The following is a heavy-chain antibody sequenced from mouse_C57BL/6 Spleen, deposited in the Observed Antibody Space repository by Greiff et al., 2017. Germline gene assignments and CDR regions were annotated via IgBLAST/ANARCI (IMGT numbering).Heavy chain of an antibody. V-gene: IGHV1-61*01. Sequence: QVQLQQPGAELVRPGSSVKLSCKASGYTFTSYWMDWVKQRPGQGLEWIGNIYPSDSETHYNQKFKDKATLPVDKSSSTAYMQLSSLTSEDSAVYYCARGGPYYFDYWGQGTTLTVSS. CDR3: ARGGPYYFDY. CDR2: IYPSDSET. J-gene: IGHJ2*01. CDR1: GYTFTSYW. D-gene: IGHD1-1*02.